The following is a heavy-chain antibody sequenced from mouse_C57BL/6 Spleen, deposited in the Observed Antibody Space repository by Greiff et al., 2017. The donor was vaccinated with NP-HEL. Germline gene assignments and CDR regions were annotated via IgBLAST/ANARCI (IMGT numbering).Heavy chain of an antibody. CDR3: AHGSYYFDY. CDR1: GYSITSGYY. Sequence: ESGPGLVKPSQSLSLTCSVTGYSITSGYYWNWIRQFPGNKLEWMGYISYDGSNNYNPSLKNRISITRDTSKNQFFLKLNSVTTEDTATYYCAHGSYYFDYWGRGTTLTVSS. V-gene: IGHV3-6*01. D-gene: IGHD2-2*01. CDR2: ISYDGSN. J-gene: IGHJ2*01.